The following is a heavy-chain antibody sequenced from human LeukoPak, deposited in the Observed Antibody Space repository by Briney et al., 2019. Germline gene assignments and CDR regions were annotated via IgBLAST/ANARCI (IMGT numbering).Heavy chain of an antibody. CDR1: GGSISSSSYY. CDR2: IYTSGST. CDR3: ARDRYYYDSSGYYSWFDP. Sequence: SETLSLTCTVSGGSISSSSYYWSWIRQPAGKGLEWIGRIYTSGSTNYNPSLKSRVTMSVDTSKNQFSLKLSSVTAADTAVYYCARDRYYYDSSGYYSWFDPWGQGTLVTVSS. J-gene: IGHJ5*02. V-gene: IGHV4-61*02. D-gene: IGHD3-22*01.